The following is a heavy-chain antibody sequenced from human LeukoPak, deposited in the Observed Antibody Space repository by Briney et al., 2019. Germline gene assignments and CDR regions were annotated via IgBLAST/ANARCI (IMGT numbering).Heavy chain of an antibody. CDR2: ISASTKFI. J-gene: IGHJ4*02. Sequence: GESLRLSCAASGFTFAAYTMTWVRQAPGKGLEWVSSISASTKFIFYADSVKGRFTISRDNSKNTLYLQMNSLRAEDTAVYYCAKDSTIMTYWGQGTLVTVSS. D-gene: IGHD2-2*01. CDR1: GFTFAAYT. CDR3: AKDSTIMTY. V-gene: IGHV3-23*01.